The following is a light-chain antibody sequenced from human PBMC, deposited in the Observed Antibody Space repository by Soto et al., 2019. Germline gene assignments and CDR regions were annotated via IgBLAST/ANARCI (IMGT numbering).Light chain of an antibody. V-gene: IGLV2-14*01. CDR2: EVS. CDR1: SSDVGGYNY. J-gene: IGLJ1*01. CDR3: SSYTSSSNPYV. Sequence: QXARTQPASVTGSPGQSITISCTGTSSDVGGYNYVSWYQQHPGKAPKLMIYEVSNRPSGVSNRFSGSKSGNTASLTISGLQAEDEPDYYCSSYTSSSNPYVFGTGTKVTVL.